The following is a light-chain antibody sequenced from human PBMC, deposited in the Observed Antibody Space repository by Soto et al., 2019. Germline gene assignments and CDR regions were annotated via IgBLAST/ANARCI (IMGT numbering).Light chain of an antibody. CDR3: QQYGSSPYT. Sequence: IVLTQSPGPLSLSPGERATLSCRARQSVGSSYLAWYQQRPGQAPRLLIYGASSRATGIPDRFSGSGSGTDFTLTISTLEPEDFAVYYCQQYGSSPYTFGQGTKLEIK. J-gene: IGKJ2*01. V-gene: IGKV3-20*01. CDR2: GAS. CDR1: QSVGSSY.